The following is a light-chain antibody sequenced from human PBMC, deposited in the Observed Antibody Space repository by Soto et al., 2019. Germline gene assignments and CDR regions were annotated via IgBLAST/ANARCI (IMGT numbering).Light chain of an antibody. V-gene: IGKV1-5*03. CDR3: QHWVDYMWT. CDR2: KAS. CDR1: QSISSW. J-gene: IGKJ1*01. Sequence: DIHLTQSPSTLSASVGDRVTITCRASQSISSWLAWYQQKPGKAPKLLIYKASTLESGVPPRFSDSGSWTEFTITISSLQPDDFATYYCQHWVDYMWTFGQGTKVEIK.